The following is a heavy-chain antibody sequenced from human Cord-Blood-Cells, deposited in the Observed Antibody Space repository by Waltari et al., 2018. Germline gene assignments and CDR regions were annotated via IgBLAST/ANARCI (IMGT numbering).Heavy chain of an antibody. V-gene: IGHV1-58*01. Sequence: QMQLVQSGPEVKKPGTSVKVSCKASGFTFTSSAVPWARQARGQRLEWIGWIVVGSGNTNYAQKFQERVTITRDMSTSTAYMELSSLRSEDTAVYYCAAGMVAATDYWGQGTLVTVSS. CDR3: AAGMVAATDY. CDR1: GFTFTSSA. D-gene: IGHD2-15*01. CDR2: IVVGSGNT. J-gene: IGHJ4*02.